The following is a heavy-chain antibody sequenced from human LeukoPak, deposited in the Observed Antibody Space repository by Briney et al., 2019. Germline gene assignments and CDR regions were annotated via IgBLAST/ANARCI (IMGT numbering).Heavy chain of an antibody. CDR3: TTDKNSARVYGMDV. V-gene: IGHV3-23*01. Sequence: GGSLRLSCAASGFTFSSYAMSWVRQAPGKGLEWVSAISGSGGSTYYADSVKGRFTISRDNSKNTLYLQMNSLKTEDTAVYYCTTDKNSARVYGMDVWGQGTTVTVSS. CDR2: ISGSGGST. D-gene: IGHD4-23*01. J-gene: IGHJ6*02. CDR1: GFTFSSYA.